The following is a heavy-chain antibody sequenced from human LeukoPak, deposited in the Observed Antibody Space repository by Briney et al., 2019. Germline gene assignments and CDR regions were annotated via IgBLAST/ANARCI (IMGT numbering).Heavy chain of an antibody. J-gene: IGHJ4*02. V-gene: IGHV3-74*01. D-gene: IGHD2/OR15-2a*01. CDR3: ARDVRGPHDF. CDR1: GFTLSNSW. CDR2: IDPDGNT. Sequence: QPGGSLRLSCAASGFTLSNSWMHWDRQAPGKGLVWVSRIDPDGNTDYADSVKGRFTISRDNAKNTLYLQMNSLRAEDTAVYRCARDVRGPHDFWGQGTLVTVSS.